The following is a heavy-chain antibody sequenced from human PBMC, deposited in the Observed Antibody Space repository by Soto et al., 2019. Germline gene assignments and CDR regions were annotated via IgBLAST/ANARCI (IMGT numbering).Heavy chain of an antibody. V-gene: IGHV3-30-3*01. J-gene: IGHJ3*02. CDR3: ARERARWELPFDAFDI. CDR1: GFTFSSYA. D-gene: IGHD1-26*01. Sequence: GGSLRLSCAASGFTFSSYAMHWVRQAPGKGLEWVAVISYDGSNKYYADSVKGRFTISRDNSKNQLYLQMNSLRAEDTAGYYCARERARWELPFDAFDIWGQGTMVTVSS. CDR2: ISYDGSNK.